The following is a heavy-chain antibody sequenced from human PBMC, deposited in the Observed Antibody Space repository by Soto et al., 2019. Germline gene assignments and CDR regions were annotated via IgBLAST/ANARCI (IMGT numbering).Heavy chain of an antibody. J-gene: IGHJ5*02. CDR2: ISGSGTGT. V-gene: IGHV3-23*01. Sequence: EVQLLESGGGLVQSGGSLRLSCVGSGFTFGSYAMTWVRQGPERGLEWVSTISGSGTGTYYADSVRGRFAISRDNFKSTVYMQMNSLTAEDTAVYYCARGTAIEQWFRFDPWGQGTQVTVSS. D-gene: IGHD6-19*01. CDR1: GFTFGSYA. CDR3: ARGTAIEQWFRFDP.